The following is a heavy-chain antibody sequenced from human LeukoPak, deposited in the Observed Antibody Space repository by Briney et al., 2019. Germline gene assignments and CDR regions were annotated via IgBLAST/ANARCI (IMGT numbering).Heavy chain of an antibody. Sequence: GRSLRLSCAASGFTFSSYAMHWVRQAPGKGLEWVAVISYDGSNKYYADSVKGRFTISRDNSKNTLYLQMNSLRAEDTAAYYCARDYGAFDIWGQGTMVTVSS. V-gene: IGHV3-30-3*01. CDR1: GFTFSSYA. D-gene: IGHD4-17*01. J-gene: IGHJ3*02. CDR3: ARDYGAFDI. CDR2: ISYDGSNK.